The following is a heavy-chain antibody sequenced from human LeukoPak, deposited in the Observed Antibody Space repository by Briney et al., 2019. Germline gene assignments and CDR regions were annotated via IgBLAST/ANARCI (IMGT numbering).Heavy chain of an antibody. CDR1: GYTLTDYY. CDR3: ARVGYYESSGYYEY. D-gene: IGHD3-22*01. Sequence: ASVKVSCKASGYTLTDYYMHWVQQAPGQGLEWMGRINPNSGGTNYAQKFQGRVTMTRDTSISTDYMELSRLRSDDTAVYYCARVGYYESSGYYEYWSQGTLVTVSS. CDR2: INPNSGGT. V-gene: IGHV1-2*06. J-gene: IGHJ4*02.